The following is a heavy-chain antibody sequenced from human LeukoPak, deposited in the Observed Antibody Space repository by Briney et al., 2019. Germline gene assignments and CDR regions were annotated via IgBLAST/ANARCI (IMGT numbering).Heavy chain of an antibody. D-gene: IGHD3-3*01. CDR1: GFTFGDYA. Sequence: GGSLRLSCTASGFTFGDYAMSWFRQAPGKGLAWVGFIRSKAYGGTTEYAASVKGRFTISRDDSKSIAYLQMNSLKTEDTAVYYCTRETPMHYDFWSGYYGMDVWGQGTTVTVSS. V-gene: IGHV3-49*03. J-gene: IGHJ6*02. CDR2: IRSKAYGGTT. CDR3: TRETPMHYDFWSGYYGMDV.